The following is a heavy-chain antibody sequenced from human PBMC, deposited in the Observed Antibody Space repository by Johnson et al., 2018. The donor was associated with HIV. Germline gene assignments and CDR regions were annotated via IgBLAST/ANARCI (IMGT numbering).Heavy chain of an antibody. D-gene: IGHD1-20*01. J-gene: IGHJ3*02. CDR3: ARAPYNWNLGLYGAFDM. CDR2: ISSSGSTI. Sequence: QVQLVESGGGLVQPGRSLRLSCAASGFTFSDYYMSWIRQAPGKGLEWVSYISSSGSTIYYAASVKGRFTISRDNAKNSLYLQMNSLRAEDTAVYYCARAPYNWNLGLYGAFDMWGQGTMVTVSS. V-gene: IGHV3-11*04. CDR1: GFTFSDYY.